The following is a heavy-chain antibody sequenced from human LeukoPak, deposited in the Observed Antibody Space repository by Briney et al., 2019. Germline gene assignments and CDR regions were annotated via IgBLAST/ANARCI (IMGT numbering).Heavy chain of an antibody. J-gene: IGHJ3*02. CDR3: ARDGYDAFDI. D-gene: IGHD6-13*01. V-gene: IGHV3-30*04. CDR2: ISYDGSNK. CDR1: GLTFSSYA. Sequence: PGRSLRLSCAASGLTFSSYAMHWVRQAPGKGLEWVAVISYDGSNKYYADSVKGRFTISRDNSKNTLYLQMNSLRAEDTAVYYCARDGYDAFDIWGKGTMVTVSS.